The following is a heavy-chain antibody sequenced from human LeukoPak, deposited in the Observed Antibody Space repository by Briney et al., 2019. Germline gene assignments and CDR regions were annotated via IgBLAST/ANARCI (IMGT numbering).Heavy chain of an antibody. J-gene: IGHJ4*02. CDR3: AREPPYDSSGYYYYGVLDY. Sequence: ASVKVSCKASGYTFTSYGISWVRQAPGQGLEWMGWISAYNGNTNYAEKLQGRVTMTTDTSTSTAYMELRSLRSDDTAVYYCAREPPYDSSGYYYYGVLDYWGQGTLVTVSS. CDR2: ISAYNGNT. CDR1: GYTFTSYG. D-gene: IGHD3-22*01. V-gene: IGHV1-18*01.